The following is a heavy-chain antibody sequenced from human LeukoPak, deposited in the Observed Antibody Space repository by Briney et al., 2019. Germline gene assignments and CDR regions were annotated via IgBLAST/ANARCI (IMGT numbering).Heavy chain of an antibody. CDR3: ARDQGGYYYDSSGYYHYYYYMDV. J-gene: IGHJ6*03. V-gene: IGHV3-66*01. D-gene: IGHD3-22*01. Sequence: GGSLRLSCAASEFSVGSNYMTWVRQAPGKWLEWVSLIYSGGSTYYADSVKGRFTISRDNSKNTLYLQMNSLRAEDTAVYYCARDQGGYYYDSSGYYHYYYYMDVWGKGTTVTISS. CDR1: EFSVGSNY. CDR2: IYSGGST.